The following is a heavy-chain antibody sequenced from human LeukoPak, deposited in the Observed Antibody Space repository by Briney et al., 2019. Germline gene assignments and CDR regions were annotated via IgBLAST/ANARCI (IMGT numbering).Heavy chain of an antibody. CDR2: ISYDGSNK. CDR3: ARDDLGGNYYYYGMDV. CDR1: GFTFSSYA. J-gene: IGHJ6*02. D-gene: IGHD6-25*01. V-gene: IGHV3-30-3*01. Sequence: GGSLRLSCAASGFTFSSYAMRWVRQAPGKGLEWVAVISYDGSNKYYADSVKGRFTISRDNSKNTLYLQMNSLRAEDTAVYYCARDDLGGNYYYYGMDVWGQGTTVTVSS.